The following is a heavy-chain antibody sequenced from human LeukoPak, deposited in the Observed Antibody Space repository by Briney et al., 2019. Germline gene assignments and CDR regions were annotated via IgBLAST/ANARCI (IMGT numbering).Heavy chain of an antibody. Sequence: GGSLRLSCVASGFTFSSYNMSWVRQAPGKGLEWVSFVSRVGSTIFYSDSVKGRCTISRDNAKNSLFLEMNSLRAEDTAVYYCARVLVTATSLTYDGFDMWGQGTMVTVSS. J-gene: IGHJ3*02. CDR1: GFTFSSYN. CDR2: VSRVGSTI. CDR3: ARVLVTATSLTYDGFDM. V-gene: IGHV3-48*01. D-gene: IGHD2-15*01.